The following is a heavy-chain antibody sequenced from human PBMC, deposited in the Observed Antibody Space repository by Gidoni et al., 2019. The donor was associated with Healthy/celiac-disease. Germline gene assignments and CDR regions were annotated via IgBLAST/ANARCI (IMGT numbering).Heavy chain of an antibody. CDR1: GFTFSSYA. V-gene: IGHV3-23*01. CDR3: AKDGLEPYDFWSGYDYFDY. CDR2: ISGSGGST. J-gene: IGHJ4*02. Sequence: EVQLLESGGGLVQPGGSLRLSCAASGFTFSSYAMSWVRQAPGKGLELVSAISGSGGSTYYADSVKGRFTISRDNSKNTLYLQMNSLRAEDTAVYYGAKDGLEPYDFWSGYDYFDYWGQGTLVTVSS. D-gene: IGHD3-3*01.